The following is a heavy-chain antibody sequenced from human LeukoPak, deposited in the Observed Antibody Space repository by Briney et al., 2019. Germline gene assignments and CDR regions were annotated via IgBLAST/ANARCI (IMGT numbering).Heavy chain of an antibody. V-gene: IGHV1-2*06. CDR3: ARSGVDTYGLQASGDFDY. D-gene: IGHD5-18*01. Sequence: ASVKVSCKASDYTFTSYGVSWVRQAPGQGLEWMGRISPNSGDTNYAQKFQGRVTMTRDTSSSTAYMELSRLRSDDTAVYYCARSGVDTYGLQASGDFDYWGQGILVTVSS. J-gene: IGHJ4*02. CDR1: DYTFTSYG. CDR2: ISPNSGDT.